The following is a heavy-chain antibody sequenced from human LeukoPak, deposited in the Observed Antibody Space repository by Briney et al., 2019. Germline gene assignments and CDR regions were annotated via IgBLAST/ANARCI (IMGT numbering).Heavy chain of an antibody. D-gene: IGHD2-2*01. Sequence: SGGSLRLSCAASGFTFSSYGMHWVRQAPGKGQEWVAFIRYDGSNKYYADSVKGRFTISRDNSKNTLYLQMNSLRAEDTAVYYCAKDKRVSYAASFDAFDIWRQGTMVTVPS. V-gene: IGHV3-30*02. CDR2: IRYDGSNK. J-gene: IGHJ3*02. CDR3: AKDKRVSYAASFDAFDI. CDR1: GFTFSSYG.